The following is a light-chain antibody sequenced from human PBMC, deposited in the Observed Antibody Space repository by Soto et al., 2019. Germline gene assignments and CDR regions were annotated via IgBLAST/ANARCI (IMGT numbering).Light chain of an antibody. Sequence: EIVMTQSPATLSVSPGERATLSCRASQSVGSNLAWYQQKPGQAPRLLIYGASTRATDIPARFSGSGSGTEFALTINSLQSEDFAVYFCQQFNVWHRTLGQGPKVDIK. V-gene: IGKV3-15*01. CDR3: QQFNVWHRT. J-gene: IGKJ1*01. CDR2: GAS. CDR1: QSVGSN.